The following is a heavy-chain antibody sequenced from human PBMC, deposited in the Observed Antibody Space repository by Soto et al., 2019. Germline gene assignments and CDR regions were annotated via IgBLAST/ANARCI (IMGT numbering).Heavy chain of an antibody. CDR3: AKGAEDYVVSSLDS. CDR1: GFRFSDFA. J-gene: IGHJ4*02. CDR2: ITGTASST. Sequence: GGSLRLSCAASGFRFSDFAMTWVRQAPGRGLEWVSAITGTASSTYYADSVKGRFTISRDNSKNTLYLQINSLRAEDTAIYYCAKGAEDYVVSSLDSWGQGTLVTVSS. V-gene: IGHV3-23*01. D-gene: IGHD4-17*01.